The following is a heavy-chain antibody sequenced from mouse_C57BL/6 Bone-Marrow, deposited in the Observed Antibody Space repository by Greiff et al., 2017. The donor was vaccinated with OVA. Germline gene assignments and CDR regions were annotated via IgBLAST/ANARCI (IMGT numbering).Heavy chain of an antibody. CDR2: IDPENGDT. CDR1: GFNFKDDY. V-gene: IGHV14-4*01. J-gene: IGHJ1*03. D-gene: IGHD4-1*01. CDR3: SRGGLGRYFDV. Sequence: EVQLQQSGAELVRPGASVKLSCTASGFNFKDDYMHWVKQRPEQGLEWIGWIDPENGDTEYASKFQGKATITADTSSNTAYLQLSSLTSEDTAVDYCSRGGLGRYFDVWGTGTTVTVSS.